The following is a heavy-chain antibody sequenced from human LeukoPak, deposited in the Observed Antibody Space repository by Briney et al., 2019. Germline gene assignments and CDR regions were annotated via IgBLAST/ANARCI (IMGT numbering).Heavy chain of an antibody. D-gene: IGHD1-26*01. CDR1: GFALGSFA. J-gene: IGHJ4*02. CDR3: VRGGASGIDY. Sequence: GGSLRLSCTASGFALGSFAMHWVRQGAGKRLEYISAISVNGNTTYYDTSVKGRFVISRDNSRNKLYLQMGRLRPEDPAMYFCVRGGASGIDYWGRGALVTVS. V-gene: IGHV3-64*01. CDR2: ISVNGNTT.